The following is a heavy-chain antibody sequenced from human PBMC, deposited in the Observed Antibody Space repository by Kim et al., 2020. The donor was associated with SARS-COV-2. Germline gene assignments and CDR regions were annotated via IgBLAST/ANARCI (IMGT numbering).Heavy chain of an antibody. V-gene: IGHV4-30-2*01. CDR3: ARGIVVVPAARYNWFDP. Sequence: LKSRVTISVDRSKNQFSLKLSSVTAADTAVYYCARGIVVVPAARYNWFDPWGQGTLVTVSS. D-gene: IGHD2-2*01. J-gene: IGHJ5*02.